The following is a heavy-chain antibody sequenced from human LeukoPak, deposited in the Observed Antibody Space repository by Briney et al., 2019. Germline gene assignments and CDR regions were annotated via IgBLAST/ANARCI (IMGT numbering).Heavy chain of an antibody. Sequence: PGGSLRLSCAASGFTFSSYSMNWVRQAPGKGLEWVSSISSSSSYIYYADSVKGRFTISRDNAKNSLYLQMNSLRAEDTAVYYCATDPQHDGDFWGQGTLVTVSS. V-gene: IGHV3-21*04. D-gene: IGHD1-1*01. CDR1: GFTFSSYS. J-gene: IGHJ4*02. CDR2: ISSSSSYI. CDR3: ATDPQHDGDF.